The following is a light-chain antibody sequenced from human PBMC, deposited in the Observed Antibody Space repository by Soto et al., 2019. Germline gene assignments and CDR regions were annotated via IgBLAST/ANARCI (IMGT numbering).Light chain of an antibody. V-gene: IGKV3-15*01. CDR3: QQYNTWPRT. Sequence: EIVMTQSPATLSVSPLEIATLSCRASQGIKDYVAWFQQKPGQAPRLLIYGASTRATAIPARFSGSGSGTEFTLSISSLQSEDFAVYYCQQYNTWPRTFGQGTKVDIK. CDR1: QGIKDY. J-gene: IGKJ1*01. CDR2: GAS.